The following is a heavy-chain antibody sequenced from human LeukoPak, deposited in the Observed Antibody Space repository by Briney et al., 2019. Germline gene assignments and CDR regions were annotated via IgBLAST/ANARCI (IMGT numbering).Heavy chain of an antibody. Sequence: SETLSLTCTVSGGSISSGSYYWSWIRQPAGKGLEWIGRIYTSGSTNYNPSLKSRVTISVDTSKNQFSLKLSSVTAADTAVYYCARTPYCGGDCYEDWGQGTLVTVSS. CDR1: GGSISSGSYY. CDR2: IYTSGST. CDR3: ARTPYCGGDCYED. V-gene: IGHV4-61*02. J-gene: IGHJ4*02. D-gene: IGHD2-21*02.